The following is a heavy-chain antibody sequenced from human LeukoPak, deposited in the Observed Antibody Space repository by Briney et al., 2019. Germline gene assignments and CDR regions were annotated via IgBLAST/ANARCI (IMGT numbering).Heavy chain of an antibody. CDR1: GYTFTSYY. CDR2: INPNSGGT. CDR3: AREATFGEFDFDI. D-gene: IGHD3-10*02. V-gene: IGHV1-2*02. Sequence: ASVKVSCKASGYTFTSYYMHWVRQAPGQGLEWMGWINPNSGGTNYAQKLQGRVTMTTDTSTSTAYMELRSLRSDDTAVYYCAREATFGEFDFDIWGQGTMVTVSS. J-gene: IGHJ3*02.